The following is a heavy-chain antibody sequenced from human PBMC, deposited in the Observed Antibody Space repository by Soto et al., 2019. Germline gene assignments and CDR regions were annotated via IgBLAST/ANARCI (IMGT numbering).Heavy chain of an antibody. CDR1: GGSISSGGYS. CDR2: IYRSGST. Sequence: QLQLQESGSGLVKPSQTLSLTCAVSGGSISSGGYSWSWIRQPPGKGLEWIGYIYRSGSTYYNPSLESRVNISVDRSKNQFSLKLSSVTAADTAGYYCARGWHCISTSCYAQGAWFDPWGQGTLVTVSS. D-gene: IGHD2-2*01. V-gene: IGHV4-30-2*01. CDR3: ARGWHCISTSCYAQGAWFDP. J-gene: IGHJ5*02.